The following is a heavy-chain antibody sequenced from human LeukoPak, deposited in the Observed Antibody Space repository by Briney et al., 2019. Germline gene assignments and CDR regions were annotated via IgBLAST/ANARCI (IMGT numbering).Heavy chain of an antibody. CDR3: AAVDLLFVS. J-gene: IGHJ5*01. V-gene: IGHV1-58*01. Sequence: GASVKVSCKASGFTFTTSAVQWVRQARGQRLEWIGWIVVGSGNTNYAQKFQERVTITRDMSTSTVNLELTSLSPEDTAVYYCAAVDLLFVSWGQGTLVTVSS. CDR2: IVVGSGNT. CDR1: GFTFTTSA. D-gene: IGHD2-21*01.